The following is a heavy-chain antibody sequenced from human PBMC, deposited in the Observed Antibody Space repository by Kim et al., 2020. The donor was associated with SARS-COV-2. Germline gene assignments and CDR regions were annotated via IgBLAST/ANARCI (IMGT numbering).Heavy chain of an antibody. V-gene: IGHV5-10-1*01. J-gene: IGHJ4*02. CDR3: ARLADYYGSGSYEDY. Sequence: GESLKISCKGSGYSFTSYWISWVRQMPGKGLEWMGRIDPSDSYTNYSPSFQGHVTISADKSISTAYLQWSSLKASDTAMYYCARLADYYGSGSYEDYWGQGTLVTVSS. D-gene: IGHD3-10*01. CDR2: IDPSDSYT. CDR1: GYSFTSYW.